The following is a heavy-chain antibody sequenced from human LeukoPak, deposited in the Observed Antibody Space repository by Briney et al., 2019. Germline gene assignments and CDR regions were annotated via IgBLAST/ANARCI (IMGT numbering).Heavy chain of an antibody. CDR1: GFNFSRYS. CDR3: ARRGYSSSWIRFDY. CDR2: ISSSSRTI. D-gene: IGHD6-13*01. Sequence: GGSLRLSCAASGFNFSRYSMNWVRQAPGKWLEWVSYISSSSRTIYYAESVKGRFTISRDNAKNSLYLQMNSLRAEDTAVYYCARRGYSSSWIRFDYWGQGTLVTVSS. V-gene: IGHV3-48*01. J-gene: IGHJ4*02.